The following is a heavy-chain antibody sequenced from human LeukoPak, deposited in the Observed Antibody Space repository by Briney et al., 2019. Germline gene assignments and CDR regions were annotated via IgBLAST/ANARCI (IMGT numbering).Heavy chain of an antibody. CDR2: ISAYNGNT. Sequence: AASVTVSCKASGYTFTSYGISWVRQAPGQGLEWMGWISAYNGNTNYAQKLQGRVTMTTDTSTSTAYMELRSLRSDDTAVYYCARDLDCSGGSCYRKFDYWGQGTLVTVSS. V-gene: IGHV1-18*01. D-gene: IGHD2-15*01. J-gene: IGHJ4*02. CDR1: GYTFTSYG. CDR3: ARDLDCSGGSCYRKFDY.